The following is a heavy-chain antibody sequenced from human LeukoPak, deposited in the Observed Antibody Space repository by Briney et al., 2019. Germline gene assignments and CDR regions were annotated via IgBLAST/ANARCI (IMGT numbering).Heavy chain of an antibody. CDR2: IYYSGST. V-gene: IGHV4-39*01. J-gene: IGHJ4*02. CDR1: GGSISSSSYY. CDR3: ASGRGYYYDRSGDLEN. Sequence: SETLSLTCTVSGGSISSSSYYWGWIRQPPGKGLEWIGSIYYSGSTYYNPSLKSRVTISVDTSKNQFSLKLSSVTAADTAVYYCASGRGYYYDRSGDLENWGQGTLVTVSS. D-gene: IGHD3-22*01.